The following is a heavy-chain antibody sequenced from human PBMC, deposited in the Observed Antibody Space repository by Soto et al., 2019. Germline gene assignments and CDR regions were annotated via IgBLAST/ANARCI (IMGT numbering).Heavy chain of an antibody. Sequence: ASVKVSCKASGYTFTTYDFNWVRQAPGQGLEWMGWLNPKSGMTGSAQKFQGRVTMTRDSSISTVYMELSSLRSEDTAVYYCARETGYSSGSRAFDIWGQGTMVTVSS. CDR1: GYTFTTYD. D-gene: IGHD6-19*01. CDR2: LNPKSGMT. V-gene: IGHV1-8*01. J-gene: IGHJ3*02. CDR3: ARETGYSSGSRAFDI.